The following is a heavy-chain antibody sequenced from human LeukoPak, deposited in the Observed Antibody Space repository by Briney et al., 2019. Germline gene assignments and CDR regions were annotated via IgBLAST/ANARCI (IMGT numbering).Heavy chain of an antibody. CDR1: GFTVSSNH. J-gene: IGHJ3*02. Sequence: PGGSLRLSCAASGFTVSSNHMSWVRQAPGKGLEWVSVIYSAGRTYYADSVKGRFTISRDNSKNTLYLQMDSLRTEDTAVYYCARDSGYTGSDAFDIWGQGTMVTVSS. CDR2: IYSAGRT. V-gene: IGHV3-66*02. D-gene: IGHD5-12*01. CDR3: ARDSGYTGSDAFDI.